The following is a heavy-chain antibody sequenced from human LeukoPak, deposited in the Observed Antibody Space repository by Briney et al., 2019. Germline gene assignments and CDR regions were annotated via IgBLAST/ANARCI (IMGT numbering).Heavy chain of an antibody. CDR3: ARGFASGDYGAD. V-gene: IGHV3-33*01. J-gene: IGHJ1*01. Sequence: GGSLRLSCAASGFTFSSYGMHWVRQAPGKGLEWVAVIWYDGSNKYYADSVKGRFTISRDNAERSLYLQMNSLRAEDTAVYYCARGFASGDYGADWGQGTLVTVSS. CDR1: GFTFSSYG. CDR2: IWYDGSNK. D-gene: IGHD4-17*01.